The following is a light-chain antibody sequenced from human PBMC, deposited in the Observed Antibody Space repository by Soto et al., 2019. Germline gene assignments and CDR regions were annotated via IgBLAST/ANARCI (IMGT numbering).Light chain of an antibody. CDR2: GAS. CDR3: QQYNNWPPLT. Sequence: EIVMTQSPATLSVSPGEGATLSCRASQSVSSNLAWYQQKPGQATRLLIYGASTRATGIPARISGSGSGTEYTLTISSLQSEDFAVYYCQQYNNWPPLTFGGGTKVEIK. J-gene: IGKJ4*01. CDR1: QSVSSN. V-gene: IGKV3-15*01.